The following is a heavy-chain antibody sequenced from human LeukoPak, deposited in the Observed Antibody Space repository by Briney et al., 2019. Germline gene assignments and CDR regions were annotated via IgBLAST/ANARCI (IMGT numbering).Heavy chain of an antibody. Sequence: SETLSLTCTVSGGSISSYYWSWIRQPAGKGLEWIGRIQSSGSTNYNPSLKSRVTMSVDTSKNQFSLKLSSVTAADTAVYYCARGLRGSPPFHHWGQGTLVTVSS. CDR3: ARGLRGSPPFHH. V-gene: IGHV4-4*07. CDR2: IQSSGST. CDR1: GGSISSYY. D-gene: IGHD3-10*01. J-gene: IGHJ1*01.